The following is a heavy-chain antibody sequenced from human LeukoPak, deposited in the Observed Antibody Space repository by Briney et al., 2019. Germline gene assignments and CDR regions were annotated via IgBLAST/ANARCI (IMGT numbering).Heavy chain of an antibody. V-gene: IGHV3-30*02. CDR2: IRYDGSNK. CDR1: GFTFSSYG. D-gene: IGHD3-10*01. CDR3: AKDSGYYGSGSYYNFY. J-gene: IGHJ4*02. Sequence: GGSLRLSCAASGFTFSSYGMHWVRQAPGKGLEWVAFIRYDGSNKYYADSVKGRFTISRDNSKNTLYLQMNSLRAEDTAVYYCAKDSGYYGSGSYYNFYWGQGTLVTVSS.